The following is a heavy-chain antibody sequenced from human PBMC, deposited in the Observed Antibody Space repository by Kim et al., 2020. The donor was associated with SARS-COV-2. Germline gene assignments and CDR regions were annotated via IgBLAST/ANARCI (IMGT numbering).Heavy chain of an antibody. J-gene: IGHJ2*01. D-gene: IGHD5-18*01. CDR2: FDSEDGKT. CDR1: GYTLTELS. V-gene: IGHV1-24*01. Sequence: ASVKVSCKVSGYTLTELSMHWVRQAPGKGLEWMGGFDSEDGKTIYAQKFQGRVTMTEDTSTDTAYMELSSLRSEDTAVYYCATDRKKLWPNWYFDLWGRGTLVTVSA. CDR3: ATDRKKLWPNWYFDL.